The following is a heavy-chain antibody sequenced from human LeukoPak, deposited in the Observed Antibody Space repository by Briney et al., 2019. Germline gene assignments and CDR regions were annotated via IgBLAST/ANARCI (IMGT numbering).Heavy chain of an antibody. CDR1: GGSISSYY. V-gene: IGHV4-59*01. J-gene: IGHJ5*01. CDR2: IYYSGRT. D-gene: IGHD3-10*02. Sequence: KPSETLSLTCTVPGGSISSYYWSWIRQPPGKGLEWIGYIYYSGRTNYNTSLKSLVTISVDTSKNQVSLKLSSVTAADAAVYYCAGVRRQLRGNWFDPWGQGTLVTVSS. CDR3: AGVRRQLRGNWFDP.